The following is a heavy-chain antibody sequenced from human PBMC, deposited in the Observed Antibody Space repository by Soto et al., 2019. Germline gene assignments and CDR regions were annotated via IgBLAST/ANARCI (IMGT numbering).Heavy chain of an antibody. J-gene: IGHJ4*02. CDR1: GFTFSHYS. CDR2: ISYDGSKI. D-gene: IGHD4-17*01. V-gene: IGHV3-30-3*01. CDR3: AREDYGEYYFDY. Sequence: GGSLRLSCAASGFTFSHYSMHWVRQAPGKGLEWVAIISYDGSKIYYPDSVKGRFTIPRDNSKNTLYLQLDSLRPEDTAVYHCAREDYGEYYFDYWGQGTLVTVSS.